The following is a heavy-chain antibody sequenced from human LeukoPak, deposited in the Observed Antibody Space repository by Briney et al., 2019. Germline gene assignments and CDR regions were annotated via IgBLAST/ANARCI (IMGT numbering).Heavy chain of an antibody. J-gene: IGHJ3*02. CDR2: IYYSGST. Sequence: SETLSLTCTVSGGSISSYYWSWIRQPPGKGLEWIGYIYYSGSTNYNPSLKSRVTISVDTSKNQFSLKLSSVTAADTAVYYCARHSPVTRDAFDNWAKGQWSPSLQ. CDR1: GGSISSYY. CDR3: ARHSPVTRDAFDN. V-gene: IGHV4-59*08. D-gene: IGHD4-23*01.